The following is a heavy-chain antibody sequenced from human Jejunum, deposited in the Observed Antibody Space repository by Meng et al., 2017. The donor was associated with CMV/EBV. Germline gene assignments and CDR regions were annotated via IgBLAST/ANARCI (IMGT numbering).Heavy chain of an antibody. D-gene: IGHD1-1*01. CDR1: SLTSSPVG. J-gene: IGHJ4*02. V-gene: IGHV2-5*02. CDR2: IYWDDDK. Sequence: SLTSSPVGVGWIRQPTGKALEWLAFIYWDDDKRYSPSLKSRLTITKDAPKNQVVLTMTNMGPADTATYHCVHRKDYNGNWNGGSVDFWGQGALVTVSS. CDR3: VHRKDYNGNWNGGSVDF.